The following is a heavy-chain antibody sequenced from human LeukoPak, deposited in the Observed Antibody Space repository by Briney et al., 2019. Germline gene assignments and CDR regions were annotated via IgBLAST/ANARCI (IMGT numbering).Heavy chain of an antibody. CDR1: GFTLSSYA. J-gene: IGHJ4*02. V-gene: IGHV3-30-3*01. CDR3: ARDEGVGARFDY. D-gene: IGHD1-26*01. Sequence: PGGSLRLSCAASGFTLSSYAMHWVRQAPGKGLEWVAVISYDGSNKYYADSVKGRFTISRDNSKNTLYLQMNSLRAEDTAVYYCARDEGVGARFDYWGQGTLVTVSS. CDR2: ISYDGSNK.